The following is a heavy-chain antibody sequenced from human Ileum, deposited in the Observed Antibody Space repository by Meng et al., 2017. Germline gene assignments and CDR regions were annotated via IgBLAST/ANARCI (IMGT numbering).Heavy chain of an antibody. CDR1: GFTFSNYW. CDR2: INQDGTVK. Sequence: GGSLRLSCAASGFTFSNYWMSWVRQAPVKGLEWVANINQDGTVKYHADSVMGRFTISRDNTKNALYLQMNSLGVEDTAVYYCARVTGAYDVGDYWGQGTLVTVSS. J-gene: IGHJ4*02. CDR3: ARVTGAYDVGDY. D-gene: IGHD5-12*01. V-gene: IGHV3-7*01.